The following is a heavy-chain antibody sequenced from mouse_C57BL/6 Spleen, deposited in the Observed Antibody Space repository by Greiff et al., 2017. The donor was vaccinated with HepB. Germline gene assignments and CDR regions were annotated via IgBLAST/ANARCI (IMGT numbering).Heavy chain of an antibody. Sequence: EVKLVESGGGLVKPGGSLKLSCAASGFTFSSYAMSWVRQTPEKRLEWVATISDGGSYTYYPDNVKGRFTISRDNAKNNLYLQMSHLKSEDTAMYYCARRSDYYGSSWYYFDYWGQGTTLTVSS. CDR3: ARRSDYYGSSWYYFDY. J-gene: IGHJ2*01. CDR2: ISDGGSYT. V-gene: IGHV5-4*03. CDR1: GFTFSSYA. D-gene: IGHD1-1*01.